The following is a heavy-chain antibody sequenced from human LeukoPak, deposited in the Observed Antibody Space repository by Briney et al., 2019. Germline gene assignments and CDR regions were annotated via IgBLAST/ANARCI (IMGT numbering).Heavy chain of an antibody. CDR3: ARESCSGGSCYSDY. Sequence: SETLSLTCTVSGGSISSYYWSWIRQPPGKGLEWIGYIYYSGSTNYNPSLKSRVTISVDTSKNQFSLKLSSVTAADTAVYYCARESCSGGSCYSDYWGQGTLVTVSS. J-gene: IGHJ4*02. CDR1: GGSISSYY. CDR2: IYYSGST. D-gene: IGHD2-15*01. V-gene: IGHV4-59*01.